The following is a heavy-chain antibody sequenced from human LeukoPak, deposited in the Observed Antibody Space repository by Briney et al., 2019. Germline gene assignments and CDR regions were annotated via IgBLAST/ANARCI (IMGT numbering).Heavy chain of an antibody. CDR2: IKSKSDGGTT. J-gene: IGHJ4*02. V-gene: IGHV3-15*01. CDR3: TTIFWSVRLSFDY. CDR1: GFTFSNAW. D-gene: IGHD3-3*01. Sequence: GGSLRLSCAASGFTFSNAWMSWVRQAPGKGLEWVGRIKSKSDGGTTDYAAPVKGRFTISRDDSKNTLYLQMNNLKTEDTAVYYCTTIFWSVRLSFDYWGQGTLVTVSS.